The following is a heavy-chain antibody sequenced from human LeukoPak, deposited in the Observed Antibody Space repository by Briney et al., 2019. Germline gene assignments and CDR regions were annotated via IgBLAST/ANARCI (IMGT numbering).Heavy chain of an antibody. CDR3: ARVVVAAPRDYYMDV. V-gene: IGHV3-30*03. CDR1: GFTFSSYG. CDR2: ISYDGSNK. D-gene: IGHD2-15*01. J-gene: IGHJ6*03. Sequence: GGSLRLSCAASGFTFSSYGMHWVRQAPGKGLEWVAVISYDGSNKYYADSVKGRFTVSRDNSKNTLYLQMNSLRAEDTAVYYCARVVVAAPRDYYMDVWGKGTTVTVSS.